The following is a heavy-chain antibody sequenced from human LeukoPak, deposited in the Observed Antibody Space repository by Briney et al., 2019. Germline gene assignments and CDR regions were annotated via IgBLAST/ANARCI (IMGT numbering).Heavy chain of an antibody. D-gene: IGHD2-15*01. CDR2: IYTSGST. V-gene: IGHV4-4*07. CDR1: GGSISSYY. J-gene: IGHJ6*03. Sequence: PSETLSLTCTVSGGSISSYYWSWIRQPAGKGLEWIGRIYTSGSTNYNPSLKSRVTMSVDTSKNQFSLKLSSVTAADTAVYYCARGRYCSGGSCYYYYYYMDVWGKGTTVTVSS. CDR3: ARGRYCSGGSCYYYYYYMDV.